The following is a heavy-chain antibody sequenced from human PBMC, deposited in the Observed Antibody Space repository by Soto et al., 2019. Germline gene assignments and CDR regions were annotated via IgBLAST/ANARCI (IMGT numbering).Heavy chain of an antibody. V-gene: IGHV4-31*11. Sequence: QVQLQESGPGLVKPSQTLSLTCAVSGASLSSVGYYWHWIRQHPGKGLEWLGYIFDSGTTYYRPSLKRRLAISADPTNNQFSLRLTSVTAADTAVYYWAGGWQRVTGTYDYWGQGTLVTVSS. CDR3: AGGWQRVTGTYDY. D-gene: IGHD1-20*01. CDR1: GASLSSVGYY. CDR2: IFDSGTT. J-gene: IGHJ4*02.